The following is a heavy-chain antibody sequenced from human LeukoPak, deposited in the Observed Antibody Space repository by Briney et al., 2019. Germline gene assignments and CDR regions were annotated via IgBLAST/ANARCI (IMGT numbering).Heavy chain of an antibody. Sequence: SETLSLTCDVSGGSISTTNWWTWVRQPPGGGLEWIGEVHLNGRTHYSPSLESRVTLSVDVSENHVSLQLTSVTAADTAVYYCGREGGFYRPLDYSGPGALVIVSA. J-gene: IGHJ4*02. CDR3: GREGGFYRPLDY. D-gene: IGHD2/OR15-2a*01. V-gene: IGHV4-4*02. CDR2: VHLNGRT. CDR1: GGSISTTNW.